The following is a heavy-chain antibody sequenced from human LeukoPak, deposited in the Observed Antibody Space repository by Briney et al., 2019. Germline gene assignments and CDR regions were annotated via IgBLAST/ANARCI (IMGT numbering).Heavy chain of an antibody. J-gene: IGHJ4*02. Sequence: GGSLRLSCAASGFTVSSNYTSWVRQAPGKGLEWVSVIYSGGSTYYADSVKGRFTISRDNSKNTLYLQMNSLRAEDTAVYYCARVLASSGYYRFDYWGQGTLVTVSS. CDR1: GFTVSSNY. D-gene: IGHD3-22*01. V-gene: IGHV3-53*01. CDR2: IYSGGST. CDR3: ARVLASSGYYRFDY.